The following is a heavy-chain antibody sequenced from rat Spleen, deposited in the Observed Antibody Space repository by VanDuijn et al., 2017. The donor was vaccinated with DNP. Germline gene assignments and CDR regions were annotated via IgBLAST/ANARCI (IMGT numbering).Heavy chain of an antibody. J-gene: IGHJ2*01. V-gene: IGHV2S12*01. CDR3: TRDWSNNYEH. CDR2: ISGGGST. D-gene: IGHD1-10*01. Sequence: QVLLKESGPGLVQPSQTLSLTCTVSGFSLITYGISWVRQSPGKGLEWIAAISGGGSTYYNSNFKSRLSISRDTSKSQVFLKINSLQTEDTAIYFCTRDWSNNYEHWGQGVMVTVSS. CDR1: GFSLITYG.